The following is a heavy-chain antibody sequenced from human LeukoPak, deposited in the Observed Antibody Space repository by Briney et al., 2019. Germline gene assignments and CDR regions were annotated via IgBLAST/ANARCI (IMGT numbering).Heavy chain of an antibody. CDR2: MNPNRGST. CDR1: GYTFTSYD. J-gene: IGHJ4*02. V-gene: IGHV1-8*03. D-gene: IGHD5-12*01. CDR3: ARGRSTGYPYYFEY. Sequence: ASLKVSCKASGYTFTSYDINWVPQATGQGPEWMGWMNPNRGSTGYAQKSQGRVTITRNTSISTAYMELSGLRSEHTAVYYCARGRSTGYPYYFEYWRQGTLVTVSS.